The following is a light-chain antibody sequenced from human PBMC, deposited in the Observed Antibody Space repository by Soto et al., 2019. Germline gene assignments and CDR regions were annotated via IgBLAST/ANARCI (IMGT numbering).Light chain of an antibody. V-gene: IGLV1-51*02. CDR1: SFNIGNNY. CDR3: ATWDSSLSAGV. J-gene: IGLJ3*02. Sequence: QAVVTQPPSVSAAPGQKVTISCSGSSFNIGNNYVSWYQQLPGTAPKLLIREDDKRPSGIPDRFSGSKSGTSATLGITGLQTGDEADYYCATWDSSLSAGVFGAGTKLTVL. CDR2: EDD.